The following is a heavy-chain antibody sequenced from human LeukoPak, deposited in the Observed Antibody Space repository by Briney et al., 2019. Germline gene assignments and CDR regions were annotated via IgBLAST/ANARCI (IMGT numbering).Heavy chain of an antibody. CDR3: AKVDRYYYDSSGLDAFDI. CDR2: ISGSGGST. V-gene: IGHV3-23*01. D-gene: IGHD3-22*01. CDR1: GFTFSSYA. Sequence: GGSLRLSCAASGFTFSSYAMSWVRQAPGKGLEWVSAISGSGGSTYYADSVKGRFTTSRDNSKNTLYLQMNSLRAEDTAVYYCAKVDRYYYDSSGLDAFDIWGQGTMVTVSS. J-gene: IGHJ3*02.